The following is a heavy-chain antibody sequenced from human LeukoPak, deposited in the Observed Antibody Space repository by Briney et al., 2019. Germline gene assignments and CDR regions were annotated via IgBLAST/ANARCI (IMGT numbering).Heavy chain of an antibody. Sequence: GGSLRLPCAASGFTFSSYGMHWVRQAPGKGLEWVAFIRYDGSNKYYADSVKGRFTISRDNSKNTLYLQMNSLRAEDTAVYYCAKSYQDWNYVDYWGQGTLVTVSS. CDR2: IRYDGSNK. CDR3: AKSYQDWNYVDY. V-gene: IGHV3-30*02. D-gene: IGHD3/OR15-3a*01. J-gene: IGHJ4*02. CDR1: GFTFSSYG.